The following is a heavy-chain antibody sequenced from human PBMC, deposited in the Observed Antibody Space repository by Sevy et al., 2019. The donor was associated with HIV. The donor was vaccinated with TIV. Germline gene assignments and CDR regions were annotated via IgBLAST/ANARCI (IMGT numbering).Heavy chain of an antibody. CDR1: GFTFTEFV. Sequence: GGSLRLSCAASGFTFTEFVMSWVRQSPGKGLEWVSTINSGGGRTYYADSVKGRFTISRDNSQNTLDLQMNSLRAEDTAVYYCAKDVVGGYYDSRGYSDHWGQGTLVTVSS. V-gene: IGHV3-23*01. CDR2: INSGGGRT. D-gene: IGHD3-22*01. J-gene: IGHJ4*02. CDR3: AKDVVGGYYDSRGYSDH.